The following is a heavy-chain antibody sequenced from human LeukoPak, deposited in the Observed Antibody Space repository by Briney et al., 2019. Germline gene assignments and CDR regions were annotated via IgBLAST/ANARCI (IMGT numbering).Heavy chain of an antibody. J-gene: IGHJ3*02. Sequence: GGSLRLSCAASGFTFSSYAMSWVRQAPGKGLEWVPAISGSGGSTYYADSVKGQFTISRDNSKNTLYLQMNSLRAEDTAVYYCAKGYNPRGPLDIWGQGTVVTVSS. CDR3: AKGYNPRGPLDI. CDR1: GFTFSSYA. CDR2: ISGSGGST. D-gene: IGHD1-1*01. V-gene: IGHV3-23*01.